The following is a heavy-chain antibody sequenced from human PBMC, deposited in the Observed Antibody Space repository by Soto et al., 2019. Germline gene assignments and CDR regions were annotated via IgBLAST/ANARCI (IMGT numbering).Heavy chain of an antibody. CDR3: ALGAYGDSNYYSYYYMDV. V-gene: IGHV1-69*02. CDR1: GGTFSSYT. D-gene: IGHD4-17*01. Sequence: SVKVSCKASGGTFSSYTISWVRQAPGQGLEWMGRIIPILGIANYAQKFQGRVTITADKSTSTAYMELSSLRSEDTAVYYCALGAYGDSNYYSYYYMDVWGKGTTVTVSS. CDR2: IIPILGIA. J-gene: IGHJ6*03.